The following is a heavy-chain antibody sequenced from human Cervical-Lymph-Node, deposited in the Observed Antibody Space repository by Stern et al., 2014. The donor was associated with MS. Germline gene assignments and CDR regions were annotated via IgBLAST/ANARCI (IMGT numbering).Heavy chain of an antibody. D-gene: IGHD1-26*01. Sequence: VQLVESGTEVKRPGAWVKVSCKASGFDFISFGIFLVRQAPGQGLEWVGGISVYNDARHAAQKFEDRVTVTADTSTNTAYMELRDLTSDDTAVYYCARLNSVVGSTDFDFWGQGTLVTVSS. CDR1: GFDFISFG. J-gene: IGHJ4*02. CDR3: ARLNSVVGSTDFDF. V-gene: IGHV1-18*01. CDR2: ISVYNDAR.